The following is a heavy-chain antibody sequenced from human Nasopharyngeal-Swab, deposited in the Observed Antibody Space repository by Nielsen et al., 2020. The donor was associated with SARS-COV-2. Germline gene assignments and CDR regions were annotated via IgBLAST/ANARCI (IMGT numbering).Heavy chain of an antibody. J-gene: IGHJ4*02. CDR2: IKEDGSQK. V-gene: IGHV3-7*03. CDR3: ARAVAGATDY. CDR1: GFTFSTFW. D-gene: IGHD1-26*01. Sequence: GASLKISCAVSGFTFSTFWMTWVRQAPGKGLEWVANIKEDGSQKYSLDSVKGRFTISRDNAKNSLYLQMNSLRAEDTAIYFCARAVAGATDYWGQGTLVTVSS.